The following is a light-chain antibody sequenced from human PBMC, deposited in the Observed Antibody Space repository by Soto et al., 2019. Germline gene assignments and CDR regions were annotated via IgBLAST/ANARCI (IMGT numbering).Light chain of an antibody. V-gene: IGKV3-15*01. J-gene: IGKJ2*01. CDR3: QQYHNWPPQYT. CDR1: QTVSSN. Sequence: EIVMTQSPATLSVSPGERATLSCRASQTVSSNLAWYQQKPGQAPRLLIYGASTRATGVLARFSGSGSGTEFTLTISSLQSVDFAVYYCQQYHNWPPQYTFGQGTKLQIK. CDR2: GAS.